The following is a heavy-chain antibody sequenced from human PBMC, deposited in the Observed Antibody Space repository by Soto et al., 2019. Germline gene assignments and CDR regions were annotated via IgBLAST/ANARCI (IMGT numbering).Heavy chain of an antibody. CDR3: AFHSCGSSWYCWFDP. V-gene: IGHV2-5*02. CDR1: GFSLSTSGVG. CDR2: IYWDDDK. Sequence: QITLKESGPTLVKPTQTLTLPCTFSGFSLSTSGVGVGWIRQPPGKALEWLALIYWDDDKRYRPSLKSRLTITKDTSKNQVVLTMTNMDPVDTGTYYGAFHSCGSSWYCWFDPWGQGTLVTVSS. J-gene: IGHJ5*02. D-gene: IGHD6-13*01.